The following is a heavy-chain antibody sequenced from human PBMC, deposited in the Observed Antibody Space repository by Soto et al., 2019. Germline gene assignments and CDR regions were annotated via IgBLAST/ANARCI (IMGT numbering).Heavy chain of an antibody. CDR3: ARIMRSGYSYGYVDY. D-gene: IGHD5-18*01. CDR1: GGSFSGYY. V-gene: IGHV4-34*01. CDR2: INHSGST. Sequence: SETLSLTCAVYGGSFSGYYWNWIRQPPGKGLEWIGEINHSGSTNYNPSLKSRVTISVDTSKNQFSLKLSSVTAADTAVYYCARIMRSGYSYGYVDYWGQGTLVTVSS. J-gene: IGHJ4*02.